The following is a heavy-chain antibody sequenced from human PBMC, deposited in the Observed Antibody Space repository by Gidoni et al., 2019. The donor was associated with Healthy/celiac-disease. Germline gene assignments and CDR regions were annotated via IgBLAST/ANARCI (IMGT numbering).Heavy chain of an antibody. CDR2: IYYSGST. Sequence: QVQLQESGPGLVKPSETLSLTCPASGASISSDYWSWIRQPPGKGLEWIGYIYYSGSTNYNPSLKSRVTISIDTSKNQFSLKLSSVTAADTAVYYCARGYYYDSSDYHGWGQGTLVTVSS. V-gene: IGHV4-59*01. CDR1: GASISSDY. J-gene: IGHJ4*02. CDR3: ARGYYYDSSDYHG. D-gene: IGHD3-22*01.